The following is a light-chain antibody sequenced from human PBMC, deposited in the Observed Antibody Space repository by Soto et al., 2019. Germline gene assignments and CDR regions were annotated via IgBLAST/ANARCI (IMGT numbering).Light chain of an antibody. CDR3: HQYTGSPHT. Sequence: EIVLTQSPGTLSLSPGERATLSCRASQSVRNNYLAWYQQKPGQAPRLLIYSASTRATGIPDRFSGSVSGTDFTLTISRLQPEDFAVYYCHQYTGSPHTFGGGTKVE. V-gene: IGKV3-20*01. J-gene: IGKJ4*01. CDR2: SAS. CDR1: QSVRNNY.